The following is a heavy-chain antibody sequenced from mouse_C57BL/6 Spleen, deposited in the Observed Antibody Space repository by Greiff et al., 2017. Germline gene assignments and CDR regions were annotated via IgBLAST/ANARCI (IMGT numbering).Heavy chain of an antibody. J-gene: IGHJ3*01. D-gene: IGHD1-3*01. Sequence: QVQLQQSGAELVRPGASVTLSCKASGYTFTDYEMHWVKQTPVHGLEWIGAIDPETGGTAYNQKFKGKDILTADKSSSTAYMELRSLTSEDSAVDYCTRITGSFAYWGQGTLVTVSA. CDR1: GYTFTDYE. CDR2: IDPETGGT. CDR3: TRITGSFAY. V-gene: IGHV1-15*01.